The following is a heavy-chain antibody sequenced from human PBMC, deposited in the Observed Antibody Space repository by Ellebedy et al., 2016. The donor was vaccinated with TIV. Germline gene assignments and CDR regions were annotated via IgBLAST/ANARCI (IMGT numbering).Heavy chain of an antibody. CDR1: GGTFSSYA. V-gene: IGHV1-69*13. Sequence: ASVKVSCKASGGTFSSYAISWVRQAPGQGLEWMGGIIPIFGTANYAQKFQGRVTITADESTSTAYMELSSLRSEDTAVYYCARGGGGALFASDAFDIWGQGTMVTVSS. J-gene: IGHJ3*02. CDR2: IIPIFGTA. D-gene: IGHD2-21*01. CDR3: ARGGGGALFASDAFDI.